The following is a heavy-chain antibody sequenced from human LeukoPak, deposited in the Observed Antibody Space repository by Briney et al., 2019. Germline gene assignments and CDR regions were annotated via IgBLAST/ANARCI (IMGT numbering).Heavy chain of an antibody. V-gene: IGHV3-30-3*01. Sequence: SGGSLRLSCAASGFTFSSYAMHWVRQAPGKGLEWVAVISYDGSNKYYADSVKGRFTISRDNSKNTLYLQMNSLRAEDTAVYYCARDHSYYDSSGYYWGQGTLVTVSS. J-gene: IGHJ4*02. CDR2: ISYDGSNK. CDR3: ARDHSYYDSSGYY. CDR1: GFTFSSYA. D-gene: IGHD3-22*01.